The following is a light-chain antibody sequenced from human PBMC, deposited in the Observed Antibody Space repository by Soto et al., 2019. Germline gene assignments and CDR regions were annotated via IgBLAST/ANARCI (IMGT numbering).Light chain of an antibody. CDR1: QTVTSY. J-gene: IGKJ5*01. CDR2: GAS. Sequence: EIVLTQSPGTLSLSPGERATLSCRASQTVTSYLAWYQQKPGQAPRLLIYGASNRATGIPDRFSGSGSGTEFTLTISSLQSEDFAVYYCQQYNNWPPITFGQGTRLEIK. CDR3: QQYNNWPPIT. V-gene: IGKV3D-15*01.